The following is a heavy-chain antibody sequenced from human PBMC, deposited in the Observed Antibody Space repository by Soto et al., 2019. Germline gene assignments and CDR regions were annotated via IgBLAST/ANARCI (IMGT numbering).Heavy chain of an antibody. J-gene: IGHJ5*02. V-gene: IGHV4-39*01. Sequence: SSETLSLTCTVSGGSISSSSYYWGWIRQPPGKGLEWIGSIYYSGSTYYNPSLKSRVTISVDTSKNQFSLKLSSATAADTAVYYCASGDEYCSGTSCYYWFDPWGQGTLVTVSS. CDR1: GGSISSSSYY. CDR3: ASGDEYCSGTSCYYWFDP. CDR2: IYYSGST. D-gene: IGHD2-2*01.